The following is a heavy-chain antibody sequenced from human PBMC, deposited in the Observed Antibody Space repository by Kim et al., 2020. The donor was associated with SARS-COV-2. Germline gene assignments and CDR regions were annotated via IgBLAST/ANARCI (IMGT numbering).Heavy chain of an antibody. CDR2: IGTAGDT. CDR3: ARGLKHKDVIFVRGGQDY. J-gene: IGHJ4*02. D-gene: IGHD3-10*01. Sequence: GGSLRLSCTASGFPFNTYDMHWVRQVAGKGLEWVSGIGTAGDTFYSDSAKGRFTISRENAKNSLYLQMNSLRAGDTAVYYCARGLKHKDVIFVRGGQDYWGQGTLVTVSS. CDR1: GFPFNTYD. V-gene: IGHV3-13*04.